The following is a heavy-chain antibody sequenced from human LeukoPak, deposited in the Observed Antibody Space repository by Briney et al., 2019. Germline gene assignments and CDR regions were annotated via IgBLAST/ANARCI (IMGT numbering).Heavy chain of an antibody. V-gene: IGHV3-66*01. Sequence: PGGSLRLSCAASGFTVSSNYMSWVRQAPGKGLEWVSVIYSGGSTYYADSVKGRFPISRDNSKNTLYLQMNSLRAEDTAVYYCAATKEGYCSSTSCYSDDYFDYWGQGTLVTVSS. J-gene: IGHJ4*02. CDR3: AATKEGYCSSTSCYSDDYFDY. CDR2: IYSGGST. D-gene: IGHD2-2*02. CDR1: GFTVSSNY.